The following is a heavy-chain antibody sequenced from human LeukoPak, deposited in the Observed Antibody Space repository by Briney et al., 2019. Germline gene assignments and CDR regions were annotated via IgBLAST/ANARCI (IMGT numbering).Heavy chain of an antibody. Sequence: SETLSLTCTVSGGSISSYYWSWIRQPAGKGLEWIGRIYTSGSTNYNPSLRSRVTMSVDASKNQFSLKLSSVTAADTAVYYCARDDPLSNYYYYYYMDVWGKGTTVTVSS. D-gene: IGHD2-2*01. J-gene: IGHJ6*03. CDR3: ARDDPLSNYYYYYYMDV. CDR2: IYTSGST. CDR1: GGSISSYY. V-gene: IGHV4-4*07.